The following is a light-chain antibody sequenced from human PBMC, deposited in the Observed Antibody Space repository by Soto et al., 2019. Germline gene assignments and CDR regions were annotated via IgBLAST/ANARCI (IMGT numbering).Light chain of an antibody. V-gene: IGKV1-39*01. Sequence: DIQMTQSPSSLSASVGDRVTITCRASQSISSYLNWYQQKPGKAPKLLIYAASSLQSGVPSRFSGSGSGTDFTLTISSLQPEDFATYYCQQSYSTPLLPFGGGTKVDIK. CDR1: QSISSY. J-gene: IGKJ4*01. CDR3: QQSYSTPLLP. CDR2: AAS.